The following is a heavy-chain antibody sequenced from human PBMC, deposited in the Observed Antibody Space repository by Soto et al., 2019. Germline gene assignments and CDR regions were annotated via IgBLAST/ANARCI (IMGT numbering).Heavy chain of an antibody. CDR1: GFTFSSYG. Sequence: PGGSLRLYCAASGFTFSSYGMHWVRQAPGKGLEWVAVISYDGSNKYYADSVKGRFTISRDNSKNTLYLQMNSLRAEGTAVYYCAKDESGWPAYYYGMDVWGQGTTVTVSS. CDR3: AKDESGWPAYYYGMDV. CDR2: ISYDGSNK. J-gene: IGHJ6*02. D-gene: IGHD6-19*01. V-gene: IGHV3-30*18.